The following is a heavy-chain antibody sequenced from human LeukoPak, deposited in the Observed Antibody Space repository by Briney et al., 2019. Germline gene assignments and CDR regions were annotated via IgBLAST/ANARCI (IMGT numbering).Heavy chain of an antibody. Sequence: GGSLRLSCAASGFTFSSYSMNWVRQAPGKGLEWVSYISSSSSTIYYAASVKGRFTISRDNAKNSLYLQMNSPRAEDTAVYYCARQGNDAFDIWGQGTMVTVSS. V-gene: IGHV3-48*01. J-gene: IGHJ3*02. CDR2: ISSSSSTI. CDR3: ARQGNDAFDI. CDR1: GFTFSSYS.